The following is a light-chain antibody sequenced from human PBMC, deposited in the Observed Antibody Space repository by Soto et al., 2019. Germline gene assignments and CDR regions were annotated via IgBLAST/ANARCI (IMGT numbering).Light chain of an antibody. V-gene: IGLV1-44*01. CDR3: ATWEDSLDGYV. Sequence: QSVLTQPPSASGTPGQRVTISCSGSSSNIGSNTVNWYQQLPGTAPKLLIYSHNQRPSGVTDRFSVSKSGTSASLAISGLQSEDEADYDCATWEDSLDGYVFGTGTKLTVL. CDR1: SSNIGSNT. CDR2: SHN. J-gene: IGLJ1*01.